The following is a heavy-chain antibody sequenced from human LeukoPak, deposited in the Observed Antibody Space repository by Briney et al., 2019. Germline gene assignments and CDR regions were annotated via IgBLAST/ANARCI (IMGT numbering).Heavy chain of an antibody. J-gene: IGHJ4*02. D-gene: IGHD5-12*01. CDR2: ISGTAGNT. Sequence: GGSLRLSCAASGFTFSSYAMSWVRQAPGKGLECVSTISGTAGNTYYADSVKGRFTISRDNSKNTLYLQLNSLRAEDTAVYYCAKAPASDSGYDCDYWGQGTLVTVSS. CDR3: AKAPASDSGYDCDY. V-gene: IGHV3-23*01. CDR1: GFTFSSYA.